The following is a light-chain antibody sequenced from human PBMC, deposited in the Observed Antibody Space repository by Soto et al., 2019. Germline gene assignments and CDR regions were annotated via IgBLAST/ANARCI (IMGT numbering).Light chain of an antibody. V-gene: IGKV3-20*01. Sequence: EIVLTQSPGTLSLSPGERATLSCRASQSVSSSYLAWYQQKPGQAPRLLIYGASSRATGIPDRFSGSGSDTDFTLTISRLEPEDFAVYYCQQYGSSSWTFGQGTKVEIK. J-gene: IGKJ1*01. CDR2: GAS. CDR1: QSVSSSY. CDR3: QQYGSSSWT.